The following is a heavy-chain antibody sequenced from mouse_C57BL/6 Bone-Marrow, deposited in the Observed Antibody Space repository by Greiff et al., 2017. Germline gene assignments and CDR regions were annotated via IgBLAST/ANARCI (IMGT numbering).Heavy chain of an antibody. CDR2: IDPENGDT. V-gene: IGHV14-4*01. Sequence: VQLQQSGAELVRPGASVTLSCTASGFKIKDDYMHWVKQRPEQGLEWIGWIDPENGDTEYASKFQGKATITADTSSNTAYLQLSSLTSEDTAVYYCTTGHYYYWGQGTTLTVSS. CDR3: TTGHYYY. CDR1: GFKIKDDY. J-gene: IGHJ2*01. D-gene: IGHD1-1*01.